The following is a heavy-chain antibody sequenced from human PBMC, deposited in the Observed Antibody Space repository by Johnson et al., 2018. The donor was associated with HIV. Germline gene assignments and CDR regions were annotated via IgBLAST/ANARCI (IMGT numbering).Heavy chain of an antibody. CDR2: IYSGGKT. CDR1: GFTVSSNY. D-gene: IGHD6-19*01. CDR3: VSSGCQRCAFDI. Sequence: VQLVESGGDLVQPGGSLRLSCAASGFTVSSNYMSWVRQAPGKGLEWVSVIYSGGKTYYADSVKGRFTISRDNSKNTLYLQMNSLKAEDTAVYYCVSSGCQRCAFDIWSQGTMVTVSS. V-gene: IGHV3-66*01. J-gene: IGHJ3*02.